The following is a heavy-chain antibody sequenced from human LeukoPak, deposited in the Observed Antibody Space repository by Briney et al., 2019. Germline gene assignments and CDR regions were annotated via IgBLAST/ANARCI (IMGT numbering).Heavy chain of an antibody. V-gene: IGHV3-33*01. CDR3: ARVLITMVRGVIITAKLPLDY. Sequence: GGSLRLSCAASGFTFSSYGMHWVRQAPGKGLEWVAVIWYDGSNKYYADSVKGRFTISRDNAKNSLYLQMNSLRAEDTAVYYCARVLITMVRGVIITAKLPLDYWGQGTLVTVSS. CDR1: GFTFSSYG. J-gene: IGHJ4*02. CDR2: IWYDGSNK. D-gene: IGHD3-10*01.